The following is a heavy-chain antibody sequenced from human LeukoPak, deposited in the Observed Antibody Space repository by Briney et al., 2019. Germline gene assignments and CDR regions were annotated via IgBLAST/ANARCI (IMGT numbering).Heavy chain of an antibody. CDR3: VRDQAGLDY. J-gene: IGHJ4*02. D-gene: IGHD6-13*01. CDR2: TYYRSKWYN. CDR1: GDSVSSNSGA. V-gene: IGHV6-1*01. Sequence: PSQTLSLTCAISGDSVSSNSGAWNWIRQSPSRGLEWLERTYYRSKWYNEYAESVKSRINIKPDTSRNQFSLQLNSVTPEDTAVYYCVRDQAGLDYWGQGTLVTVSS.